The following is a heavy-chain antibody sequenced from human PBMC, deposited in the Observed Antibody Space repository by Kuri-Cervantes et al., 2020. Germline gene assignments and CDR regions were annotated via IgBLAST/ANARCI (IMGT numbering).Heavy chain of an antibody. V-gene: IGHV3-23*01. J-gene: IGHJ4*02. CDR1: GFTFSSYA. Sequence: GESLMISCVASGFTFSSYAMSWVRQAPGKGLEWVSAISGSGGSTYYADSVKGRYTISRDNSKNTLYLQMNSLRAEDTAVYYCASRLGWGNSGYYYHFDYWGQGTLVTVSS. CDR2: ISGSGGST. D-gene: IGHD3-22*01. CDR3: ASRLGWGNSGYYYHFDY.